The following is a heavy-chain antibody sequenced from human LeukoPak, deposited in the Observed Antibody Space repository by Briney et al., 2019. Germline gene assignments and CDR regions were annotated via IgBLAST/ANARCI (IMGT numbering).Heavy chain of an antibody. D-gene: IGHD1-26*01. CDR2: INHSGST. J-gene: IGHJ6*03. V-gene: IGHV4-34*01. CDR1: GGSFSGYY. CDR3: ARRGGMDYYYMDV. Sequence: SETLSLTCAVYGGSFSGYYWSWIRQPPGKGPEWIGEINHSGSTNYNPSLKSRVTISVDTSKNQFSLKLSSVTAADTAVYYCARRGGMDYYYMDVWGKGTTVTVSS.